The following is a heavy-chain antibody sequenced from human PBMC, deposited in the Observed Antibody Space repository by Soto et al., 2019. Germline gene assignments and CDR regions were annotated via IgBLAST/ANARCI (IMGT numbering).Heavy chain of an antibody. Sequence: VAVIWYDGSNKYYADSVKGRFTISRDNSKNTLYLQMNSLRAEDTAVYYCARETAAMANFDYWGQGTLVTVSS. V-gene: IGHV3-33*01. CDR2: IWYDGSNK. J-gene: IGHJ4*02. CDR3: ARETAAMANFDY. D-gene: IGHD5-18*01.